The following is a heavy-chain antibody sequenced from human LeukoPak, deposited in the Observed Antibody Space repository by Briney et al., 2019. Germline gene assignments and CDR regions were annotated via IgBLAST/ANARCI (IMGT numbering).Heavy chain of an antibody. CDR3: ARESIWFGEFSPQYYYVMDV. V-gene: IGHV1-18*01. Sequence: ASVKVSCKASGYTFTSYGISWVRQAPGQGLEWMGWISAYNGNTNYAQKLQGRVTMTTDTSTSTAYMELRSLRSDDTAVYYCARESIWFGEFSPQYYYVMDVWGQGTTVTVSS. CDR2: ISAYNGNT. D-gene: IGHD3-10*01. CDR1: GYTFTSYG. J-gene: IGHJ6*02.